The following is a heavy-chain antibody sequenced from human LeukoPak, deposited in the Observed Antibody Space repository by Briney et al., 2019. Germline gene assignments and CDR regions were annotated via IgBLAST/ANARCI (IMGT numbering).Heavy chain of an antibody. CDR3: ARGGSGSYLFDY. Sequence: ASVKVSCKASGYTFTGYYMHWVRQAPGQGLEWMGWINPNSGGTNYAQKFRGRVTVTRDTSISTAYMELSRLRYDDTAVYYCARGGSGSYLFDYWGQGTLVTVSS. D-gene: IGHD1-26*01. J-gene: IGHJ4*02. V-gene: IGHV1-2*02. CDR1: GYTFTGYY. CDR2: INPNSGGT.